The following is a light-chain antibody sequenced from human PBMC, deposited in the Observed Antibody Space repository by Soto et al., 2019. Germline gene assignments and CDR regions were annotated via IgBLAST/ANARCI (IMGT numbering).Light chain of an antibody. V-gene: IGKV3-20*01. CDR3: QQYASSPLT. Sequence: VLTQSAVTLSLSPGERATLSCTAIQSVSSNYIAWHQQKPGQAPRLLIYGASSRATGIPDRFSGSGSGTDFTLTINGLEHEDCAVYYCQQYASSPLTFGGGTKVDIK. CDR1: QSVSSNY. J-gene: IGKJ4*02. CDR2: GAS.